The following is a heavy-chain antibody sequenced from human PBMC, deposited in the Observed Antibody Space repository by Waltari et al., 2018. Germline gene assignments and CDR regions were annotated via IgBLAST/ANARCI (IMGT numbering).Heavy chain of an antibody. CDR1: GFTFSDYY. J-gene: IGHJ6*02. CDR3: AREKEGATFPDYYGMDV. D-gene: IGHD1-26*01. Sequence: QVQLVESGGGLVKPGGSLRLSCAASGFTFSDYYMSWIRQAPGKGLEWVSYISGRGSTIYYADSVRGRFTISRDNSKNTLYLQMNSLRAEDTAVYYCAREKEGATFPDYYGMDVWGQGTTVTVSS. CDR2: ISGRGSTI. V-gene: IGHV3-11*01.